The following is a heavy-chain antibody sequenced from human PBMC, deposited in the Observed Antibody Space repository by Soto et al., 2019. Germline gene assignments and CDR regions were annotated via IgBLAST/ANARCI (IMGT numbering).Heavy chain of an antibody. V-gene: IGHV1-2*02. CDR2: IKPNIGGT. CDR3: ARWYFVWGSFVNLTPDAVDI. J-gene: IGHJ3*02. Sequence: ASVKVSCKASGYTFTGYYMHWVRQAPGQGLEWMGWIKPNIGGTNYAQKFQGRVTMTRDTSISTAYMELSRLRSDDTAVYYCARWYFVWGSFVNLTPDAVDIWGQGTIVTVAS. D-gene: IGHD3-16*01. CDR1: GYTFTGYY.